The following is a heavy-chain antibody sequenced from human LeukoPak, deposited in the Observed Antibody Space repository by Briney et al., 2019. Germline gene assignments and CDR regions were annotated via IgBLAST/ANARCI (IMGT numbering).Heavy chain of an antibody. J-gene: IGHJ5*02. D-gene: IGHD6-13*01. V-gene: IGHV1-2*02. CDR2: INPNSGGT. Sequence: ASVKVSCKASGYTFTGYYMHWVRQAPGQGLEWMGWINPNSGGTNYAQKFQGRVTMTWDTSISTAYMELSRLRSDDTAVYYCARGSLTGTAAAGTGDWFDPWGQGTLVTVSS. CDR3: ARGSLTGTAAAGTGDWFDP. CDR1: GYTFTGYY.